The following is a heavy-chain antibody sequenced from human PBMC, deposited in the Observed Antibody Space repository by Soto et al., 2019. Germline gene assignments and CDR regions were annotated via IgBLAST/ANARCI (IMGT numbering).Heavy chain of an antibody. J-gene: IGHJ4*02. V-gene: IGHV4-59*08. CDR2: IYYSGST. CDR3: ARKGGYSWLLDY. CDR1: GGSISSYY. Sequence: ASETLSLTCTVSGGSISSYYWSWIRQPPGKGLEWIGYIYYSGSTNYNPSLKSRVTISVDTSKNQFSLKLSSVTAADTAVYYCARKGGYSWLLDYWGQGTLVTVSS. D-gene: IGHD6-13*01.